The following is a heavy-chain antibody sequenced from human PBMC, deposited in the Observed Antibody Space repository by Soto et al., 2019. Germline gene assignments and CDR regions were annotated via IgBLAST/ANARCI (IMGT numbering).Heavy chain of an antibody. V-gene: IGHV1-69*01. D-gene: IGHD4-17*01. J-gene: IGHJ3*01. CDR1: GGTFSSYA. CDR3: ARVLEYGAALVAFDL. Sequence: QVQLVQSGAEVKKPGSSVKVSCKASGGTFSSYAISWVRQAPGQGLEWMGGIIPIFGTANYAQQFQRRVTITADESTSTAYMELSSLRSEDTAVYYCARVLEYGAALVAFDLWGQGTMVTGSS. CDR2: IIPIFGTA.